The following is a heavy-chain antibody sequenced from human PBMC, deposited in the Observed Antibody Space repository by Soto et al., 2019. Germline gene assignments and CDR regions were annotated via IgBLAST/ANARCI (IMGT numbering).Heavy chain of an antibody. D-gene: IGHD6-19*01. CDR2: ISWNSGSI. J-gene: IGHJ1*01. CDR3: AKVAVAGTEYFQH. Sequence: EVQLVESGGGLVQPGRSLRLSCAASGFTFDDYAMHWXXXAXGKGXEWVSGISWNSGSIGYADSVKGRFTISRDNAKNSLYLQMNSLRAEDTALYYCAKVAVAGTEYFQHWGQGTLVTVSS. V-gene: IGHV3-9*01. CDR1: GFTFDDYA.